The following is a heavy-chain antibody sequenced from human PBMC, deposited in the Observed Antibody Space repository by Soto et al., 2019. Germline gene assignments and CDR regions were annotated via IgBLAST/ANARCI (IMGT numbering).Heavy chain of an antibody. CDR1: GASISSSSYH. J-gene: IGHJ5*02. Sequence: SETLSLTCTVSGASISSSSYHWGWIRQPPWRGLEWIGSIYYSGSAYYNPSLKSRVTISVDTSKNQFSLKVNSVTAADTAVYYCARHFDGWFDPWGQGILVTVS. CDR2: IYYSGSA. CDR3: ARHFDGWFDP. V-gene: IGHV4-39*01.